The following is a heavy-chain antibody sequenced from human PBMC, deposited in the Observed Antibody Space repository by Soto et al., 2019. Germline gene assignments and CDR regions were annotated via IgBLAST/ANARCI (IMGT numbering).Heavy chain of an antibody. D-gene: IGHD6-13*01. V-gene: IGHV3-30*18. J-gene: IGHJ6*02. CDR1: EFTFSNYG. CDR3: AKDLGQQLVLNYGMDV. Sequence: QVQLVESGGGVVQPGTSLRLSCVPSEFTFSNYGMCWVRQAPGKGLEWVAGISYDGNNKYYADSVKGRFTISRDNGKNMLYLQMNSLRPEDTGVYYCAKDLGQQLVLNYGMDVWGQGTTVTVSS. CDR2: ISYDGNNK.